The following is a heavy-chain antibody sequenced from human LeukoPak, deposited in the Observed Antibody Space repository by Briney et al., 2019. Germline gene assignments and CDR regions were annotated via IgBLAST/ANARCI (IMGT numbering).Heavy chain of an antibody. CDR3: ARLVSLTGLCRGGRCYYMDV. V-gene: IGHV4-38-2*01. D-gene: IGHD2-15*01. CDR1: GHSIISLYS. Sequence: SETLSLTCDVSGHSIISLYSWGWIRQPPGMGLEWIGSVFHGGNSYYTPSLSSRVSISLDMSRDQFSLNLNSATAADTAVYYSARLVSLTGLCRGGRCYYMDVWGTGTTVTVSS. CDR2: VFHGGNS. J-gene: IGHJ6*03.